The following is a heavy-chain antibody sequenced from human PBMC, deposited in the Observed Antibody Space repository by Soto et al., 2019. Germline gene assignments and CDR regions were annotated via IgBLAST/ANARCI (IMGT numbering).Heavy chain of an antibody. J-gene: IGHJ4*02. Sequence: QVLLQESGPGLVQPSGTLSLSCAVSGDSISTNYFWGWVRQPPGKGLEWVGDISHSGSVNYNPSLKRXVTISIDKSKNQLSLKLNSVTAADTAVYYCARSFGWYAIDYWGQGTLVIVSS. CDR3: ARSFGWYAIDY. CDR2: ISHSGSV. CDR1: GDSISTNYF. D-gene: IGHD6-19*01. V-gene: IGHV4-4*02.